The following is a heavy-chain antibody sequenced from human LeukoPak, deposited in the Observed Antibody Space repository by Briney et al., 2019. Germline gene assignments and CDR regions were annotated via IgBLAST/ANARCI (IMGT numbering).Heavy chain of an antibody. CDR1: GFTFSNYW. CDR2: INSDGSST. D-gene: IGHD6-19*01. J-gene: IGHJ4*02. Sequence: PGGSLRLSCAASGFTFSNYWMHWVRQAPGKGLVWVSRINSDGSSTSYADSVKGRFAISRDNAKNTLYLQMNSLRAEYTAVYYCASFAYSSGWYSWGQGTLVTVSS. CDR3: ASFAYSSGWYS. V-gene: IGHV3-74*01.